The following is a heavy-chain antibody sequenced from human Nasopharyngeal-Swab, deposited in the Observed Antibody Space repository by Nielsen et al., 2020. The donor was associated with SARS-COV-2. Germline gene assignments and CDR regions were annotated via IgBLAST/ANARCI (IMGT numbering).Heavy chain of an antibody. CDR2: ISAYIGNT. Sequence: ASVKVSCKASGYTFVNYDLSWVRQAPGQGLEWMGGISAYIGNTNSAQKFQGRVALTIDKSTNTAFMELRRLTSDDTAVYFCARTTQWVLETGIAVGPNYRGMDVWGQGTTVIVSS. CDR3: ARTTQWVLETGIAVGPNYRGMDV. CDR1: GYTFVNYD. D-gene: IGHD5-24*01. V-gene: IGHV1-18*01. J-gene: IGHJ6*02.